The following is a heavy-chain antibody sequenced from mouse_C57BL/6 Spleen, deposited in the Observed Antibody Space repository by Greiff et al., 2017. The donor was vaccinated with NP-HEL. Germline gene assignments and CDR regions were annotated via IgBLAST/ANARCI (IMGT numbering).Heavy chain of an antibody. D-gene: IGHD4-1*02. CDR1: GFTFSDYG. V-gene: IGHV5-17*01. CDR2: ISSGSSTI. J-gene: IGHJ4*01. Sequence: EVMLVESGGGLVKPGGSPKLSCAASGFTFSDYGMHWVRQAPEKGLEWVAYISSGSSTIYYADTVKGRFTISRDNAKNTLFLQMTSLRSEDTAMYYCARPVNWDDYAMDYWGQGTSVTVSS. CDR3: ARPVNWDDYAMDY.